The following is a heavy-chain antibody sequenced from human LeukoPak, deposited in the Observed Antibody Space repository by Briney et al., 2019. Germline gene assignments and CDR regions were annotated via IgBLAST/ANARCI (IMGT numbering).Heavy chain of an antibody. D-gene: IGHD4-11*01. V-gene: IGHV1-8*01. CDR3: ATKSNTISRAYGMDV. J-gene: IGHJ6*02. Sequence: ASVKVSCKASGYTFTSYDINWVRQATGQGLEWMGWMNPNSGNTGYAQKFQGRVTMTRNTSISTAYMELSSLRSEDTAVYYCATKSNTISRAYGMDVWGQGTLVTVSS. CDR2: MNPNSGNT. CDR1: GYTFTSYD.